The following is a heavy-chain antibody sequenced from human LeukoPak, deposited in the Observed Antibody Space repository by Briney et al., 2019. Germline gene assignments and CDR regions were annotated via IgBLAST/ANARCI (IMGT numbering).Heavy chain of an antibody. J-gene: IGHJ5*02. CDR1: GYTFTSYG. CDR2: ISAYNGNT. D-gene: IGHD3-3*01. CDR3: ARGYYDFWSGYYNNWFDP. Sequence: ASVKVSCKASGYTFTSYGISWVRQAPGQGLEWMGWISAYNGNTNYAQKLQGRVTMTRNTSISTAYMELSSLRSEDTAVYYCARGYYDFWSGYYNNWFDPWGQGTLVTVSS. V-gene: IGHV1-18*01.